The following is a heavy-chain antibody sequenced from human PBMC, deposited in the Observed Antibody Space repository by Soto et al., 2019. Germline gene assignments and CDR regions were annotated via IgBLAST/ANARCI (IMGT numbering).Heavy chain of an antibody. Sequence: GSLRLSCAASGFTVSSNYMSWVRQAPGKGLEWVSVIYSGDTTYYADSVKGRFTISRDNSKNTLYLQMNSLRAEDTAVYYCARNGDSSDYRGWFDPWGQGTLVTVSS. CDR2: IYSGDTT. CDR1: GFTVSSNY. J-gene: IGHJ5*02. CDR3: ARNGDSSDYRGWFDP. D-gene: IGHD3-22*01. V-gene: IGHV3-66*01.